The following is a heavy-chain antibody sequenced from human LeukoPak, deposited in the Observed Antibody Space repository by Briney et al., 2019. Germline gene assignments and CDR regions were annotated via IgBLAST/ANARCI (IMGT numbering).Heavy chain of an antibody. D-gene: IGHD3-10*01. CDR3: ARASGSYGSGSYYYYGMDV. V-gene: IGHV4-38-2*01. CDR1: GYSISSGYY. J-gene: IGHJ6*04. Sequence: SETLSLTCAVSGYSISSGYYWGWIRQPPGKGLEWIGSIFHSGSTYYNPSLKSRVNMSVDTSKKQISLKLSSVTAADTAVYYCARASGSYGSGSYYYYGMDVWGKGTTVTVSS. CDR2: IFHSGST.